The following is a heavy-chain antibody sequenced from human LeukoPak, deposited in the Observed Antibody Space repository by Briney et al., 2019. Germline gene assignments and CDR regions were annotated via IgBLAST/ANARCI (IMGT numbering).Heavy chain of an antibody. Sequence: SETLSLTCTVSGGSVSSGSYYWSWIRQPPGKGLEWIGYIYYSGSTNYNPSLKSRVTISVDTSKNQFSLKRSSVTAADTAVYYCARDGAAAGTYYYYGMDVWGKGTTVTVSS. CDR3: ARDGAAAGTYYYYGMDV. CDR2: IYYSGST. V-gene: IGHV4-61*01. J-gene: IGHJ6*04. CDR1: GGSVSSGSYY. D-gene: IGHD6-13*01.